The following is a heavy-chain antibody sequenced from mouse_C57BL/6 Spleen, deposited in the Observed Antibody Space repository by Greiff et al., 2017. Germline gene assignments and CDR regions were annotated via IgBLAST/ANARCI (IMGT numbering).Heavy chain of an antibody. CDR2: IAPSDSYT. V-gene: IGHV1-59*01. D-gene: IGHD2-1*01. Sequence: VQLQQPGAELVRPGTSVKLSCKASGYTFTSYWMHWVKQRPGQGLEWIGVIAPSDSYTNYNQKFKGKATLTVDTSSSTAYMQLSSLTSEDSAVYYCARGENGNFAYWGQGTLVTVSA. CDR1: GYTFTSYW. CDR3: ARGENGNFAY. J-gene: IGHJ3*01.